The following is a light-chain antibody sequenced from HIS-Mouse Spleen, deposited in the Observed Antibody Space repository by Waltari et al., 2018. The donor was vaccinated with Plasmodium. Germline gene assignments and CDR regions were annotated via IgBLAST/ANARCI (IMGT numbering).Light chain of an antibody. CDR1: IPSIGSNP. J-gene: IGLJ2*01. V-gene: IGLV1-44*01. CDR3: AAWDDSLNGVV. CDR2: SNN. Sequence: QSVLTQPPSASGTPGPRVTISCSGSIPSIGSNPVNWYQQLPGTAPKLLIYSNNQRPSGVPDRFSGSKSGTSASLAISGLQSEDEADYYCAAWDDSLNGVVFAGGTKLTVL.